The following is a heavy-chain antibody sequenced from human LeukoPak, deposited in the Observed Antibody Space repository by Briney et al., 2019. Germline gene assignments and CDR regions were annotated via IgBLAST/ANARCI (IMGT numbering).Heavy chain of an antibody. CDR3: ARVSGHLEWELVDY. V-gene: IGHV1-69*05. Sequence: SVKVSCKASGGTFSSYAISWVRQAPGQGLEWMGRIIPIFGTANYAQKFQGRVTITTDESTSTAYMELTSLRSADTAVYYCARVSGHLEWELVDYWGQGTLVAVSS. D-gene: IGHD1-26*01. CDR2: IIPIFGTA. CDR1: GGTFSSYA. J-gene: IGHJ4*02.